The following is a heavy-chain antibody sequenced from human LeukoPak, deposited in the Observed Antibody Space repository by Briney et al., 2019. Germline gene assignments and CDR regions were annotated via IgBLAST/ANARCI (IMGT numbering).Heavy chain of an antibody. J-gene: IGHJ4*02. Sequence: SQTLSLTCDISGDSFSSNSAAWNWIRQSPSRGLEWLGRTYYRSKWYTDYAVSVKSRISINPDTSQNQFSLQLNSVTPEDTAVYYCARAASPYYYGSGSYYSRFDYWGQGTLVTVSS. D-gene: IGHD3-10*01. V-gene: IGHV6-1*01. CDR3: ARAASPYYYGSGSYYSRFDY. CDR2: TYYRSKWYT. CDR1: GDSFSSNSAA.